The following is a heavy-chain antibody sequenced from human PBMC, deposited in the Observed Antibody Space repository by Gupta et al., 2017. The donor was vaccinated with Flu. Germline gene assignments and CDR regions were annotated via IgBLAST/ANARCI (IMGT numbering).Heavy chain of an antibody. CDR2: IYYNGNT. J-gene: IGHJ4*02. V-gene: IGHV4-39*01. CDR3: ARQDTHLVPRNPLWDH. Sequence: QLQESGPGLVKPSETLSLTCIVSGDSINSPNYYWAWIRQSPGRGLEWIGSIYYNGNTYNNPSLKSRVTMSVDTSKNEVSLKMTSVTAADSAVYFCARQDTHLVPRNPLWDHWGQGTLVTVS. CDR1: GDSINSPNYY. D-gene: IGHD1-1*01.